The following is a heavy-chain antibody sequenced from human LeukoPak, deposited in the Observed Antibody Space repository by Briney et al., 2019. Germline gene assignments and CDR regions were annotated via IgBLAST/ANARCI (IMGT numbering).Heavy chain of an antibody. Sequence: SETLSLTCTVSGYSISSGYYWGWLRQPPGKGLEWIGSIYHSGSTYYNPSLKSRVTISVDTSKNQFSLKLSSVTAADTAVYYCARQGPLGSAFDIWGQGTMVTVSS. CDR2: IYHSGST. J-gene: IGHJ3*02. CDR1: GYSISSGYY. V-gene: IGHV4-38-2*02. CDR3: ARQGPLGSAFDI.